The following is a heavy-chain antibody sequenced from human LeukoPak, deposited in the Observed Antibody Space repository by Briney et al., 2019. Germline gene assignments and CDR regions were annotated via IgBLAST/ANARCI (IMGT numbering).Heavy chain of an antibody. D-gene: IGHD2-15*01. CDR3: TRGRWSATTASYYLDF. V-gene: IGHV1-3*01. CDR2: INAGNGNT. J-gene: IGHJ4*02. Sequence: ASVKVSCKASGGTFSSYAISWVRQAPGQRLEWMGWINAGNGNTKYAQKFQGRLTITRDTSASTAYMELSSLTFEDTAVYYCTRGRWSATTASYYLDFWGQGTLVTVSS. CDR1: GGTFSSYA.